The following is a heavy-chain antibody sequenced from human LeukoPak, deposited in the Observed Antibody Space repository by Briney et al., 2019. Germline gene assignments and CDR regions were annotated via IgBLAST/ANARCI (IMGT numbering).Heavy chain of an antibody. CDR1: GYTFTSYG. CDR3: ARDRTPVVTTHDAFDI. CDR2: ISAYNGNT. V-gene: IGHV1-18*01. Sequence: ASVKVSCKASGYTFTSYGISWVRQAPGQGLEWMGWISAYNGNTNYAQKLQGRVTMTTDTSTSTAYMELRSLRSDDTAGYYCARDRTPVVTTHDAFDIWGQGTMVTVSS. D-gene: IGHD2-21*02. J-gene: IGHJ3*02.